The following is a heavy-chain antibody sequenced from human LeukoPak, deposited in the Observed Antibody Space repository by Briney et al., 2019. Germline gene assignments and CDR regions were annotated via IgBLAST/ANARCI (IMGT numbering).Heavy chain of an antibody. CDR3: ARLGARQMLEY. D-gene: IGHD4-17*01. CDR1: EFTFNSYW. CDR2: IKQDGGQI. Sequence: QPGGSLRLSCAASEFTFNSYWMSWVRQAPGKGLEWVANIKQDGGQIYYLDSVEGRFTVSRDNAKNSLYLQMNSLRAEDTAVYYCARLGARQMLEYWGQGTLVTVSS. V-gene: IGHV3-7*01. J-gene: IGHJ4*02.